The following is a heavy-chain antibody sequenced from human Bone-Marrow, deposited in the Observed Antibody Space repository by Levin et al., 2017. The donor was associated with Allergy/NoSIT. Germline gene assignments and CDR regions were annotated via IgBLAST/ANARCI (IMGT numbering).Heavy chain of an antibody. CDR2: IWYDGSNK. V-gene: IGHV3-33*01. Sequence: GGSLRLSCAASGFTFSSYGMHWVRQAPGKGLEWVAVIWYDGSNKYYADSVKGRFTISRDNSKNTLYLQMNSLRAEDTAVYYCARGVVVAHEPIDYWGQGTLVTVSS. D-gene: IGHD3-22*01. CDR3: ARGVVVAHEPIDY. J-gene: IGHJ4*02. CDR1: GFTFSSYG.